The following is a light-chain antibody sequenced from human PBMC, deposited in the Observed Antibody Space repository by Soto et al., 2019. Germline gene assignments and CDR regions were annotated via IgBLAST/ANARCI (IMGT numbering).Light chain of an antibody. V-gene: IGKV3-11*01. CDR2: DAS. Sequence: ELVLTQSPATLSLSPGERATLSCRTSQGLGDYLAWYQQKPGQAPRLLIYDASNRATGIPARFSGSGSGTDFTLTINSLEPEDFAFYYCQQRGTFGQGTKVEIK. J-gene: IGKJ2*01. CDR1: QGLGDY. CDR3: QQRGT.